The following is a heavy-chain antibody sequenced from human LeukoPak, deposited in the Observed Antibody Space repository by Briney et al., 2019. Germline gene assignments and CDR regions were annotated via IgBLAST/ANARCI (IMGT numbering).Heavy chain of an antibody. J-gene: IGHJ4*02. V-gene: IGHV3-7*01. CDR3: ARDHLVGMPYS. Sequence: PSETLSLTCTHPGDSISSYYWSWVRQAPRKGLEWVANIKQDGSEKYYVDSVKRRFTISRDNAKNSLYLQMNSLRAEDTAVYYCARDHLVGMPYSWGQRTLVSVSS. D-gene: IGHD1-26*01. CDR2: IKQDGSEK. CDR1: GDSISSYY.